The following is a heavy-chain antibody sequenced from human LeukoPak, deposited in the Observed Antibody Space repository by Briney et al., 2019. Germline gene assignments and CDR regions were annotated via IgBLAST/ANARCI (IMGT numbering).Heavy chain of an antibody. CDR3: AREGRTIFGVVIRFDY. J-gene: IGHJ4*02. Sequence: SETLSLTCTVSGGSISSYYWSWIRQPAGKGLEWIGRIYTSGSTNYNPSLKSRVTISVDTSKNQFSLKLSSVTAADTAVYYCAREGRTIFGVVIRFDYWGQGTLVTVSS. CDR1: GGSISSYY. CDR2: IYTSGST. D-gene: IGHD3-3*01. V-gene: IGHV4-4*07.